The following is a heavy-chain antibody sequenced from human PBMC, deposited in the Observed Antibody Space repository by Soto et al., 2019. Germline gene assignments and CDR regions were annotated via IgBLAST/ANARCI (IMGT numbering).Heavy chain of an antibody. CDR2: MSHSGGT. CDR1: GGFVSSGSYY. D-gene: IGHD1-1*01. CDR3: ARVERGTATTVVDAFDI. Sequence: QVQLQQWGAGLLKPSETLSLTCAVYGGFVSSGSYYWSWIRQPPGKGLEWIGEMSHSGGTHFNPYLKSRVTISVDTSKHQFSLKMSSVTAADTALYYCARVERGTATTVVDAFDIWGPGTMVTVSS. J-gene: IGHJ3*02. V-gene: IGHV4-34*01.